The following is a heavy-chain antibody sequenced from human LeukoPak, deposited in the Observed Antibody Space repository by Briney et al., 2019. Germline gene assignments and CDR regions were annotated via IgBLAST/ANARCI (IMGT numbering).Heavy chain of an antibody. J-gene: IGHJ4*02. V-gene: IGHV4-34*01. CDR3: ARGRDWDIVVVPAAHEFDY. Sequence: SETLSLTCAVYGGSFSGYYWRWIRQPPGKGLEWIGEINHSGSTNYNPSLKRRVTISVDTSKNQFSLTLSSVTAADTAVYYCARGRDWDIVVVPAAHEFDYWGQGTLVTVSS. CDR2: INHSGST. CDR1: GGSFSGYY. D-gene: IGHD2-2*01.